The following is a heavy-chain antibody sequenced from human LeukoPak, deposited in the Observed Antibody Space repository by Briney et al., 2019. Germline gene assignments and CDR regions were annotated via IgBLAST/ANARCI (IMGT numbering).Heavy chain of an antibody. V-gene: IGHV5-51*01. D-gene: IGHD1-20*01. Sequence: GESLKISCKGSGYSFTSYWIGWVRQMPGKGLEWMGIIYPGDSDTRYSPSFQGQVTISADKSISTAYLQWSSLKASDTAMYYCARLSLYNWNPSDFDYWGQGTLVTVSS. CDR3: ARLSLYNWNPSDFDY. CDR1: GYSFTSYW. CDR2: IYPGDSDT. J-gene: IGHJ4*02.